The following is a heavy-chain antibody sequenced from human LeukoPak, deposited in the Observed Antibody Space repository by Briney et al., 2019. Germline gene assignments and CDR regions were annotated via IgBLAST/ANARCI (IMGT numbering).Heavy chain of an antibody. V-gene: IGHV3-13*01. CDR1: GFTFSSFD. CDR2: IATTGAT. D-gene: IGHD1-7*01. Sequence: GGSLRLSCAAAGFTFSSFDMHWVRQGIGKGLEWVSGIATTGATFYAGSVKGRFTISRENAKKSLYLQINDLRAGDTAVYYCARGGELGFDSWGQGALVTVSS. J-gene: IGHJ5*01. CDR3: ARGGELGFDS.